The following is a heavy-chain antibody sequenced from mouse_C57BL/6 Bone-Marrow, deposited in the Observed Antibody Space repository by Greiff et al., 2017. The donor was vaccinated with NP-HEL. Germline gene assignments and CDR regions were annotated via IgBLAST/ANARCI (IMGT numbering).Heavy chain of an antibody. Sequence: EVMLVESGGGLVQPGGSMKLSCAASGFTFSDAWMDWVRQSPEKGLEWVAEIRNKANNHATYYAESVKGRFTISRDDSKSSVYLQMNSLRAEDTGIYYCTRPRLLLGYFDVWGTGTTVTVSS. CDR1: GFTFSDAW. D-gene: IGHD1-1*01. CDR3: TRPRLLLGYFDV. CDR2: IRNKANNHAT. J-gene: IGHJ1*03. V-gene: IGHV6-6*01.